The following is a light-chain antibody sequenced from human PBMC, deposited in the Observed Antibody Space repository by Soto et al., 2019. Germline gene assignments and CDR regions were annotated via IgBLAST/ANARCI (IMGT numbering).Light chain of an antibody. CDR3: HQCDSSPWT. V-gene: IGKV3-20*01. J-gene: IGKJ1*01. Sequence: EFVLTQSPGTLSLSPCETSTLSCRSSQSISSKYFAWYQQTPGQATRLLNYGACSRATGIPDRFSGSGSGTDSPPTISRLEPEYFAVFYCHQCDSSPWTFGQGTKVDIK. CDR1: QSISSKY. CDR2: GAC.